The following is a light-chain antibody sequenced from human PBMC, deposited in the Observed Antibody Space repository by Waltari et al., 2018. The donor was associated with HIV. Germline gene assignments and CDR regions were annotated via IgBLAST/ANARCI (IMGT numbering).Light chain of an antibody. CDR2: GAS. J-gene: IGKJ1*01. CDR3: QQYNNLWT. V-gene: IGKV3-15*01. CDR1: QRVSSS. Sequence: EIVMTQSPATLSVSPGERATLSCRASQRVSSSLAWYQQKPGQAPRLLIYGASTRATGIPARFSGSGSGTEFTLTISSLQSEDFAVYYCQQYNNLWTFGQGTKVEIK.